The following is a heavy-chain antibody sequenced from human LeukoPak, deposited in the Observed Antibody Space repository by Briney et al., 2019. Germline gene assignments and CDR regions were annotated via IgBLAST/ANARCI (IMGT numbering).Heavy chain of an antibody. J-gene: IGHJ6*04. D-gene: IGHD3-10*01. CDR2: FDPEDGET. CDR3: ATDLTMVRGTYGMDV. CDR1: GYTLTELS. V-gene: IGHV1-24*01. Sequence: ASVKVSCKVSGYTLTELSMHWVRQAPGKGLEWMGGFDPEDGETIYAQKFQGRVTMTEDASTDTAYMELSSLRSEDTAVYYCATDLTMVRGTYGMDVWGKGTTVTVSS.